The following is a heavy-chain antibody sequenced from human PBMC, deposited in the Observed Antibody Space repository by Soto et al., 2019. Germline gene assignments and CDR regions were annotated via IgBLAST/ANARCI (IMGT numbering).Heavy chain of an antibody. V-gene: IGHV4-4*07. CDR3: AITRGSGMGTLGEWFDP. J-gene: IGHJ5*02. Sequence: PSETLSLTCTVSGGSISSYYWSWIRQPAGKGLEWIGRIYTSGSTNYNPSLKSRVTMSVDTSKNQFSLKLSSVTAADTAVDYCAITRGSGMGTLGEWFDPWGQGTLVKSPQ. D-gene: IGHD6-19*01. CDR2: IYTSGST. CDR1: GGSISSYY.